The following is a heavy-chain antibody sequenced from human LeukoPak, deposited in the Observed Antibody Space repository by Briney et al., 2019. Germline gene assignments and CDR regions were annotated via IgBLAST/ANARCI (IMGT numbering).Heavy chain of an antibody. J-gene: IGHJ3*02. D-gene: IGHD1-14*01. V-gene: IGHV4-59*01. CDR1: GGSTGSDY. Sequence: SETLSLTCTVSGGSTGSDYWSWIRQPPGRGLEWIAYVYYSGVTSYNPSFKSRVAISIDTSKSQFSLNLSSVTAADTAVYYCARDIPEADAFDIWGQGTMVTVSS. CDR3: ARDIPEADAFDI. CDR2: VYYSGVT.